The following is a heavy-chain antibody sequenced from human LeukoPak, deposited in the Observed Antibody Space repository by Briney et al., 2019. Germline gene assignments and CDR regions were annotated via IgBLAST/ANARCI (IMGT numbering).Heavy chain of an antibody. D-gene: IGHD3-16*02. Sequence: GASVKVSCKASGYEFSSYGISWVRQAPGQGLEWMGWISAYNGKTKYAEKFQGRLTMTTETSTSIAYMELRSLTSGDTAVYYCAKDSPRDDYVRVRYRYSRRGLDIWGKGTLVTASS. V-gene: IGHV1-18*01. CDR1: GYEFSSYG. CDR2: ISAYNGKT. CDR3: AKDSPRDDYVRVRYRYSRRGLDI. J-gene: IGHJ3*02.